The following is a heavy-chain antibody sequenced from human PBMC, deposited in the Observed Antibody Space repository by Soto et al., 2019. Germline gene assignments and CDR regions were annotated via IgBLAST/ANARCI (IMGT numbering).Heavy chain of an antibody. J-gene: IGHJ6*02. D-gene: IGHD3-3*01. CDR1: GFTFSGYG. CDR3: AKRITIFEVVIPPRDYYSVMAV. Sequence: GGSLRLSCAASGFTFSGYGMHWVRQAPGKGLEWVAVISYDGSNKYYADSVKGRFTISRDNSKNTLYLQMNSLRAEDTAVYYCAKRITIFEVVIPPRDYYSVMAVWGQGTTVPVSS. CDR2: ISYDGSNK. V-gene: IGHV3-30*18.